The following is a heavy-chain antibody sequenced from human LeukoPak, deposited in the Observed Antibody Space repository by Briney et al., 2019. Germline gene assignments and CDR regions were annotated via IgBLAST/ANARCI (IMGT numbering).Heavy chain of an antibody. J-gene: IGHJ4*02. CDR2: IYSGGAI. Sequence: GGSLRLSCAASGFTFSGYSMNWVRRAPGKGLEWVSLIYSGGAIRYADSVKGRFTISRDSSKNTLFLQMNDLTVEDTARYYCARRPGNWGQGILVTVSS. V-gene: IGHV3-53*01. CDR1: GFTFSGYS. D-gene: IGHD1-14*01. CDR3: ARRPGN.